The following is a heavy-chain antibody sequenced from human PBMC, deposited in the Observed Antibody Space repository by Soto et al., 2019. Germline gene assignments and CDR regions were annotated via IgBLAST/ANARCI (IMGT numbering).Heavy chain of an antibody. CDR1: VLTFGAYA. V-gene: IGHV3-49*04. D-gene: IGHD3-9*01. Sequence: GRSLRLSCGAAVLTFGAYAMIWVGQATEKGLAWVGFIRSKAYGGTTEYAASVKGRFTISRDDSKSIAYLQMNSLKTEDTAVYYCTRGQDYLTGTHNYGMDVWGQGTSVTVSS. J-gene: IGHJ6*02. CDR2: IRSKAYGGTT. CDR3: TRGQDYLTGTHNYGMDV.